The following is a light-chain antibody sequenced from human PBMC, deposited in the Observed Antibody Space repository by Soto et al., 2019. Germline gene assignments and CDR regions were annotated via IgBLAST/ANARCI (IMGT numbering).Light chain of an antibody. CDR1: QSVSSY. Sequence: VLSQSPPGLSLSPVGRATLSCRASQSVSSYLPCYQQKPGQAPSLLIYDASNSATGIPASFSGSGSGTAFTLPISSLEPEDFAVYYCQQRSNCPPITFGQGTRLEIK. CDR2: DAS. V-gene: IGKV3-11*01. CDR3: QQRSNCPPIT. J-gene: IGKJ5*01.